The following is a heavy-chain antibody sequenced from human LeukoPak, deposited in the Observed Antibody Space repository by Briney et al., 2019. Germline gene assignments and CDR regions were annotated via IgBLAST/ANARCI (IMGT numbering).Heavy chain of an antibody. J-gene: IGHJ3*02. CDR3: ATTYYYDRWGRAFDI. D-gene: IGHD3-22*01. Sequence: ASVKVSCKASGYTFTSYGISWVRQAPGQGLEWMGWISGYNGNTNYAQNLQGRVTMTTDTSTSTVYMELRSLRSDDTAVYYCATTYYYDRWGRAFDIWGQGTMVTVSS. CDR1: GYTFTSYG. CDR2: ISGYNGNT. V-gene: IGHV1-18*01.